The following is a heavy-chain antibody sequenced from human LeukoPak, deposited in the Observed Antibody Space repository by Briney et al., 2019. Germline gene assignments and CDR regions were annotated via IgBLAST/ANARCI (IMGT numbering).Heavy chain of an antibody. CDR2: ISSNGGST. V-gene: IGHV3-64*01. CDR1: GVAFSSYH. D-gene: IGHD5-12*01. CDR3: ARSRGYDTRDFDY. J-gene: IGHJ4*02. Sequence: GGSLRLSCVASGVAFSSYHMHWVRQAPGKGLEYVSGISSNGGSTYYANSVKGRFTISRDNSKNTLYLQMGSLRAEDMAVYYCARSRGYDTRDFDYWGQGTLVTVSS.